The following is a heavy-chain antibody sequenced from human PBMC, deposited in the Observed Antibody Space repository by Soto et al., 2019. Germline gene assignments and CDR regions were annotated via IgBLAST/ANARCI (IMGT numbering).Heavy chain of an antibody. D-gene: IGHD1-7*01. CDR3: AKDMDNWNYRPSWFDP. CDR2: ISYDGSNK. V-gene: IGHV3-30*18. Sequence: HPGGSLRLSCAASGFTFSSYGMHWVRQAPGKGLEWVAVISYDGSNKYYADSVKGRFTISRDNSKNTLYLQMNSLRAEDTAVYYCAKDMDNWNYRPSWFDPWGQGTLVTVSS. J-gene: IGHJ5*02. CDR1: GFTFSSYG.